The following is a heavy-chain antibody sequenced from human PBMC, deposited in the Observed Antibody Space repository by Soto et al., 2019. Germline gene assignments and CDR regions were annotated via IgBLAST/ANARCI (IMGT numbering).Heavy chain of an antibody. CDR1: GFTFDDYA. Sequence: GGSLRLSCAASGFTFDDYAMHWVRQAPGKGLEWVSGISWNSGSIGYADSVKDRFTISRDNAKNSLYLQMNSLRAEDTALYYCAITDYYYYMDVWGKGTTVTVSS. CDR3: AITDYYYYMDV. V-gene: IGHV3-9*01. CDR2: ISWNSGSI. J-gene: IGHJ6*03.